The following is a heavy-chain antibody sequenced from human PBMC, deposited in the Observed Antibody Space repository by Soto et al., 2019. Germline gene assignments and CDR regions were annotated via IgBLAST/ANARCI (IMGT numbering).Heavy chain of an antibody. CDR3: ARVSLNYRGANYYYYGMDV. V-gene: IGHV3-53*01. CDR2: IYSGGST. Sequence: GSLRLSCAASGFTVSSNYMSWVRQAPGKGLEWVSVIYSGGSTYYADSVKGRFTISRDNSKNTLYLQMNSLRAEDTAVYYCARVSLNYRGANYYYYGMDVWGQGTTVTVSS. J-gene: IGHJ6*02. CDR1: GFTVSSNY. D-gene: IGHD4-17*01.